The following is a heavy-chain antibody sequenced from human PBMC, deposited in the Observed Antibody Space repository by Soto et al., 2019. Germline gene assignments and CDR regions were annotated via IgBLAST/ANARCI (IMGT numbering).Heavy chain of an antibody. Sequence: ASVKVSCKASGGTFSSYAISWVRQAPGQGFEWMGRIIPIFGTANYAQKFQGRVTITADESTSTAYMELSSLRSEDTAVYYCASSITMVRGVPLGAFDIWGQGTMVTVSS. CDR2: IIPIFGTA. CDR1: GGTFSSYA. J-gene: IGHJ3*02. V-gene: IGHV1-69*13. CDR3: ASSITMVRGVPLGAFDI. D-gene: IGHD3-10*01.